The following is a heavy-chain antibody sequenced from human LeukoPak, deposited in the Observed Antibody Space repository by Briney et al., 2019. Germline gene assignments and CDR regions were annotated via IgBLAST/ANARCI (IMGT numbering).Heavy chain of an antibody. CDR3: ARDWVSGGALCAFDY. Sequence: EASVKVSCKASGYTFTGYYMHWVRQAPGQGLEWMGWINPNSGGTNYAQKFQGRVTMTRDTSISTAYMELSRLRSDDTAVYYCARDWVSGGALCAFDYWGQGTLVTVSS. J-gene: IGHJ4*02. CDR2: INPNSGGT. V-gene: IGHV1-2*02. CDR1: GYTFTGYY. D-gene: IGHD3-16*01.